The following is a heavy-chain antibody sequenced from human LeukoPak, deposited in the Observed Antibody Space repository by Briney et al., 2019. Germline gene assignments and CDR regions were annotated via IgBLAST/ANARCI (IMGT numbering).Heavy chain of an antibody. Sequence: GASVKVSCKASGYTFTSYGISWVRQAPGQGLEWMGWISAYNGNTNYAQKLQGRVTMTTDTSTSTAYMELRSLRSDDTAVYYCARAQYYYDSSGYYYPGDDSYWYFDLWGRGTLVTVSS. CDR2: ISAYNGNT. D-gene: IGHD3-22*01. CDR3: ARAQYYYDSSGYYYPGDDSYWYFDL. CDR1: GYTFTSYG. J-gene: IGHJ2*01. V-gene: IGHV1-18*01.